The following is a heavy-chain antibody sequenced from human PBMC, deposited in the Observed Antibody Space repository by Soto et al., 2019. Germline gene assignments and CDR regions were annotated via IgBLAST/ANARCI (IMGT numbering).Heavy chain of an antibody. D-gene: IGHD3-10*01. J-gene: IGHJ4*03. CDR1: GDSISGGSY. CDR2: IYDGGTT. CDR3: ARVNVMVAAGRTFEY. Sequence: PSGTLSLTCTVSGDSISGGSYWGWIRQPPGEGPEWIASIYDGGTTFYNPSLKSRISISVDTSKNQLCLRRTSLTAADTATSSCARVNVMVAAGRTFEYLGRGTLVTASS. V-gene: IGHV4-38-2*02.